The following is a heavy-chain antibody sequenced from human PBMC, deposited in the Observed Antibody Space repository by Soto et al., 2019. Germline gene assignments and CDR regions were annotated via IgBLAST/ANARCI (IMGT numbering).Heavy chain of an antibody. Sequence: SETLSLTCTVSGGSISSGGYYWSWIRQHPGKGLEWIGYIYYSGSTYYNPSLKSRVTISVDTSRNQFSLKLSSVTAADTAVYYCARDTTTVGIDYWGQGTLVTVSS. CDR2: IYYSGST. CDR3: ARDTTTVGIDY. CDR1: GGSISSGGYY. V-gene: IGHV4-31*03. J-gene: IGHJ4*02. D-gene: IGHD4-17*01.